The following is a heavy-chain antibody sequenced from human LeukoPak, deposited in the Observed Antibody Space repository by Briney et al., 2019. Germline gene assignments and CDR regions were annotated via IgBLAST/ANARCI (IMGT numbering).Heavy chain of an antibody. CDR1: GYTFTSYY. V-gene: IGHV1-46*01. CDR2: INPSGGST. CDR3: ATPLGAAGTRGFDY. D-gene: IGHD6-13*01. Sequence: ASVTVSCTASGYTFTSYYMHWVRQAPGQGLEWMGIINPSGGSTSYAQKFQGRVTMTRDTSTSTVYMELSSLRSEDTAVYYCATPLGAAGTRGFDYWGQGTLVTVSS. J-gene: IGHJ4*02.